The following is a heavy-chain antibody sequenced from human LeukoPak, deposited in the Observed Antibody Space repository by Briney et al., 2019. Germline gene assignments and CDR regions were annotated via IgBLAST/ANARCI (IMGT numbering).Heavy chain of an antibody. CDR1: GGSISSYY. CDR3: ARRLWSGYYQPIDY. J-gene: IGHJ4*02. CDR2: IYYSGST. V-gene: IGHV4-59*12. D-gene: IGHD3-3*01. Sequence: SETLSLTCTVSGGSISSYYWSWIRQPPGKGLEWIGYIYYSGSTNYNPSLKSRVTISVDTSKNQFSLKLSSVTAADTAVYYCARRLWSGYYQPIDYWGQGTLVTVSS.